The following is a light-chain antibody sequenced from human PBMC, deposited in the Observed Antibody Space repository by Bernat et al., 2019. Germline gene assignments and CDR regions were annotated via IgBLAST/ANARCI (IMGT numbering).Light chain of an antibody. CDR2: AAS. CDR3: QQSYSTG. V-gene: IGKV1-39*01. Sequence: DIQMTQSPSSLSASVGDRDTITCRASQSISSYLNWYQQKPGKAPKLLIYAASSLQSGVPSRFSGSGSGTDFTLTISSLQPEDFATYYCQQSYSTGFGQGTRLEIK. J-gene: IGKJ5*01. CDR1: QSISSY.